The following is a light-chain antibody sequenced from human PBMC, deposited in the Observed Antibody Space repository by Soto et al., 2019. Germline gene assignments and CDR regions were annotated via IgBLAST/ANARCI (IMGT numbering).Light chain of an antibody. Sequence: QSVLTQPASVSGSPGQSITISCTGTSTVLHNNNYVSWYQQHPGRAPKLIIYHVSYRPSGVPNRFSGSKSDSSASLTISGLQAEDEADYYCSSYTPSRNTYVVGTGTKVTVL. CDR2: HVS. CDR1: STVLHNNNY. V-gene: IGLV2-14*03. J-gene: IGLJ1*01. CDR3: SSYTPSRNTYV.